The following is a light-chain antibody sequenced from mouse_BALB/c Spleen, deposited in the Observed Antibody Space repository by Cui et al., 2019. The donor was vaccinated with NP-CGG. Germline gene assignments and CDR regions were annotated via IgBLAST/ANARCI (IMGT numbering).Light chain of an antibody. CDR1: TGAVTTSNY. Sequence: ALVSQESPLTTSPGETVTLTCRSSTGAVTTSNYANWVQEKPDHLFTGLIGGTNNRAPGVPARFSGSLIGDKAALTMTGAQTEDEAIYFCALWYSNHWVFGGGTKLTVL. V-gene: IGLV1*01. CDR2: GTN. J-gene: IGLJ1*01. CDR3: ALWYSNHWV.